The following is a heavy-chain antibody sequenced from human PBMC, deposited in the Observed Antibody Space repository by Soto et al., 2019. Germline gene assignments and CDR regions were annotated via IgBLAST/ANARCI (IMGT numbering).Heavy chain of an antibody. Sequence: QVQLQESGPGLMPPSGTLSLTCAVSGGSISDNWWCWVRQPPGKGLEWIGEIYHTGNRHYNPSLEGRVTISVDKSKNHFSLNLNSVTAADTAVYYCARHIAVSGTRGFDYWGQGILVTVSS. V-gene: IGHV4-4*02. CDR1: GGSISDNW. CDR3: ARHIAVSGTRGFDY. D-gene: IGHD6-19*01. CDR2: IYHTGNR. J-gene: IGHJ4*02.